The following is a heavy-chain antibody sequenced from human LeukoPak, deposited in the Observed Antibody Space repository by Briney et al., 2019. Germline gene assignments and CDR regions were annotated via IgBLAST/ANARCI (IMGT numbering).Heavy chain of an antibody. D-gene: IGHD6-19*01. CDR2: IYYSGST. Sequence: SETLSLTCAVSGGSISSSSYYWGWIRQPPGKGLEWIGSIYYSGSTYYNPSLKSRVTISVDTSKNQFSLKLSSVTAADTAVYYCARHGLHSSGWYGYWGQGTLVTVSS. CDR3: ARHGLHSSGWYGY. J-gene: IGHJ4*02. V-gene: IGHV4-39*01. CDR1: GGSISSSSYY.